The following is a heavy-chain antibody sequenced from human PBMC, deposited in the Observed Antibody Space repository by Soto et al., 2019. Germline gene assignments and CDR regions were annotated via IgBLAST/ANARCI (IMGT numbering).Heavy chain of an antibody. CDR3: AKGRAIYYYYGMDA. J-gene: IGHJ6*02. CDR1: GFTFSSYG. D-gene: IGHD2-2*01. V-gene: IGHV3-30*18. CDR2: ISYDGSNK. Sequence: GGSLRLSCAASGFTFSSYGMHWVRQAPGKGLEWVAVISYDGSNKYYADSVKGRFTISRDNSKNTLYLQMNSLRAEDTAVYYCAKGRAIYYYYGMDAWGQGTTVTVSS.